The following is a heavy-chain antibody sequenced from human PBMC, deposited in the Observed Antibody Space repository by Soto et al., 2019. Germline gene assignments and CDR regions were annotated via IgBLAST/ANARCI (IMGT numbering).Heavy chain of an antibody. CDR2: MNPNSGNT. CDR1: GYTFTSYD. V-gene: IGHV1-8*01. Sequence: QVQLVQSGAEVKKPGASVKVSCKASGYTFTSYDINWVRLATGQGLEWMGWMNPNSGNTAYAQKFQGRVTMTRNTSISTDYMELRSMRSEDTAVYYCARLKQDYAVALGQGTLVTVSS. J-gene: IGHJ5*02. D-gene: IGHD3-16*01. CDR3: ARLKQDYAVA.